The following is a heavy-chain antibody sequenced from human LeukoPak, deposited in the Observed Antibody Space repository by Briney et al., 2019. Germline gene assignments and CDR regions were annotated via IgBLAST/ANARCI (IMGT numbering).Heavy chain of an antibody. CDR1: GFTFSSYS. D-gene: IGHD7-27*01. Sequence: PGGSLRLSCAASGFTFSSYSMSWVRQAPGKVLEWVSAISGSGGSTYYADSVKGRFTISRDNSKNPLYLQTNSLRAEATAVSYCAKTNWGKYYYWGQGTLVTVSS. V-gene: IGHV3-23*01. CDR3: AKTNWGKYYY. CDR2: ISGSGGST. J-gene: IGHJ4*02.